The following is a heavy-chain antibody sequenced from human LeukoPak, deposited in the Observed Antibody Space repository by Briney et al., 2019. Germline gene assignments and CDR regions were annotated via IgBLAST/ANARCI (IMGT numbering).Heavy chain of an antibody. D-gene: IGHD3-16*02. CDR2: INHSGST. CDR1: GGSFSGYY. J-gene: IGHJ6*03. CDR3: ARTGVGYNYYYYMDV. V-gene: IGHV4-34*01. Sequence: KPSETLSLTCAVYGGSFSGYYWSWIRQPPGKGLEWIGEINHSGSTNYNPSLKSRVTISVDTSKNQFSLKLSSVTAADTAVYYCARTGVGYNYYYYMDVWGKGTTVTISS.